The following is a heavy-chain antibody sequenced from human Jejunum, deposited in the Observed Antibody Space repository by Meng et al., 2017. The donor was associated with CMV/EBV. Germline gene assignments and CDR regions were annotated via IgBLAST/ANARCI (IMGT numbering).Heavy chain of an antibody. Sequence: SITSSPYCWGWIRQPPGKGLEWIGSIYYTGSTYYNPSLKSRVTISLDGSQNQFSLRLTSVTAEDTAVYYCARALYSYGLGARFDFWGQGSRVTVSS. V-gene: IGHV4-39*07. J-gene: IGHJ4*02. CDR3: ARALYSYGLGARFDF. D-gene: IGHD5-18*01. CDR2: IYYTGST. CDR1: SITSSPYC.